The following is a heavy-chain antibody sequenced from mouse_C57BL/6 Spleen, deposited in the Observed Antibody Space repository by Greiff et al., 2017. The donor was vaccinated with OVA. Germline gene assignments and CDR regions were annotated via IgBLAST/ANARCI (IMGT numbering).Heavy chain of an antibody. CDR3: ARAYQWYFDV. J-gene: IGHJ1*03. V-gene: IGHV5-17*01. D-gene: IGHD6-5*01. Sequence: DVKLVESGGGLVKPGGSLKLSCAASGFTFSDYGMHWVRQAPEKGLEWVAYISSGSSTIYYADTVKGRFTISRDNAKNTLFLQMTSLRSEDTAMYYCARAYQWYFDVWGTGTTVTVSS. CDR2: ISSGSSTI. CDR1: GFTFSDYG.